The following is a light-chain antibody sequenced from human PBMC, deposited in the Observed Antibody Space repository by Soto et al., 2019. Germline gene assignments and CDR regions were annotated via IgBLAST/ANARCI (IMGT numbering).Light chain of an antibody. CDR3: QQYNNWLWT. Sequence: DIQMTQSPSTLSASIGDRVTTTCRASQSISRWLARYQQKPGKAPNLRIYKASTLESGVPSRFSGSGAGAEFTLTISSLQSEDFAVYYCQQYNNWLWTFGQGTKVDI. J-gene: IGKJ1*01. CDR2: KAS. CDR1: QSISRW. V-gene: IGKV1-5*03.